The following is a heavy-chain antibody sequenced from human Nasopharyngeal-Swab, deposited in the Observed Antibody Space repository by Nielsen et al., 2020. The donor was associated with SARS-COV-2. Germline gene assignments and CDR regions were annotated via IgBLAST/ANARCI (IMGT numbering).Heavy chain of an antibody. Sequence: WVQQAPGQGLEWMGGIIPIFGTANYAQKFQGRVTITADESTSTAYMELSSLRSEDTAVYYCSWSGYQGAYYYYYGMDVWGQGTTVTVSS. CDR2: IIPIFGTA. V-gene: IGHV1-69*01. J-gene: IGHJ6*02. D-gene: IGHD3-3*01. CDR3: SWSGYQGAYYYYYGMDV.